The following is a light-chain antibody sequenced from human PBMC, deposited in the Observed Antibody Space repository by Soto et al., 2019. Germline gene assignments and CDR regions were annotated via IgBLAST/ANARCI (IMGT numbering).Light chain of an antibody. J-gene: IGLJ2*01. CDR2: EGS. V-gene: IGLV2-23*01. Sequence: QSALTQPASVSGSPGQSITISCTGTSSDVGTSNLVSWYPQCPGKAPKLMIYEGSKRPSGVSNRFSGSKSGNTASLTISGLQAEDEADYYCCSYAGSSTHVVFGGGTKLTVL. CDR3: CSYAGSSTHVV. CDR1: SSDVGTSNL.